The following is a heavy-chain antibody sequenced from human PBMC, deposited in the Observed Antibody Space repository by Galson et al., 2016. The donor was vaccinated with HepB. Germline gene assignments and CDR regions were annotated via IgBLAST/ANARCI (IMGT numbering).Heavy chain of an antibody. D-gene: IGHD3-9*01. Sequence: TLSLTCAVSGYSISSGDYYWSWIRQPPGKGLEWIGHIYYSGSTYYNPSLKSRVTISVDTSKNQFSLKLSSVTAADTAVYYCARGDDILTGTYYFDYWGQGTLVTVSS. CDR2: IYYSGST. J-gene: IGHJ4*02. CDR1: GYSISSGDYY. CDR3: ARGDDILTGTYYFDY. V-gene: IGHV4-30-4*01.